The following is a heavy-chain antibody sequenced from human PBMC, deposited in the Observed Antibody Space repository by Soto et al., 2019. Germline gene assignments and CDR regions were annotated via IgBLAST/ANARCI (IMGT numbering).Heavy chain of an antibody. CDR1: GYTFSNYY. J-gene: IGHJ6*01. CDR3: ARGPKLTDFGDRGYYGMDV. Sequence: QVHLVQSGAEVKKPGASVTFPCKASGYTFSNYYMHWVRQAPGQGLEWVGIINPSGGGTTYAQNFQGRVTMTRDTSTSTVYMELNSLRSEDTAMYYCARGPKLTDFGDRGYYGMDVWGHGTTVTVSS. V-gene: IGHV1-46*01. D-gene: IGHD4-17*01. CDR2: INPSGGGT.